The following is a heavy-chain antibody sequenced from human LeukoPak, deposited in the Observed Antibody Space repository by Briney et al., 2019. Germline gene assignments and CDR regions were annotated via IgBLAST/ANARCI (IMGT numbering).Heavy chain of an antibody. CDR1: GGSISSHY. Sequence: SETLSLTCTVSGGSISSHYWSWIRQPPGKGLEWNGYIYYSGSTNYNPSLKSRVTISVDASKNQFSLKLSSVTAADTAVYYCARGIRPAYDSSGYYPGDYYYYMDVWGKGTTVTVSS. V-gene: IGHV4-59*11. J-gene: IGHJ6*03. CDR3: ARGIRPAYDSSGYYPGDYYYYMDV. CDR2: IYYSGST. D-gene: IGHD3-22*01.